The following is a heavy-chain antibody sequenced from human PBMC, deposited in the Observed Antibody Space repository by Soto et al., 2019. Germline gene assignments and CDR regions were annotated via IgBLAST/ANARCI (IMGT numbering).Heavy chain of an antibody. J-gene: IGHJ4*02. Sequence: QVQLVESGGGVVQPGRSLRLSCAASGFTFSSYAMHWVRQAPGKGLEWVAVISYDGSNKYYADSVKGRFTISRDNSKNTLYLQMNSLSAEDTAVYYCASSTTVMYFDYWGQGTLVTVSS. CDR1: GFTFSSYA. V-gene: IGHV3-30-3*01. D-gene: IGHD4-17*01. CDR2: ISYDGSNK. CDR3: ASSTTVMYFDY.